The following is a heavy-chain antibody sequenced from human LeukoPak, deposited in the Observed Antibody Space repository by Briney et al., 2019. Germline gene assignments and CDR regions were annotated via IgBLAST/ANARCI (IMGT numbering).Heavy chain of an antibody. CDR1: GYTFTSYY. D-gene: IGHD2-2*02. V-gene: IGHV1-46*01. CDR3: ARDPQIVVVPAAIGPQYYFDY. Sequence: ASVKVSCKASGYTFTSYYMHWVRQAPGQGLEWMGIINPSGGSTSYAQKFQGRVTMTRDTPTSTVYMELSSLRSEDTAVYYCARDPQIVVVPAAIGPQYYFDYWGQGTLVTVSS. CDR2: INPSGGST. J-gene: IGHJ4*02.